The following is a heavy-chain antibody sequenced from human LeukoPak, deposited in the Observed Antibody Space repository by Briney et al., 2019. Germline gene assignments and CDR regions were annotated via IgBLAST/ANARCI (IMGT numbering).Heavy chain of an antibody. D-gene: IGHD2-15*01. V-gene: IGHV1-58*02. CDR3: AAGARSGGSSDY. CDR2: IVVGSGNT. Sequence: SVKVSCKASGFTFTSSAMQWVRQARGQRLEWIGWIVVGSGNTNYAQKFQERVTITRDMSTSTAYMEPSSLRSEDTAVYYCAAGARSGGSSDYWGQGTLVTVSS. J-gene: IGHJ4*02. CDR1: GFTFTSSA.